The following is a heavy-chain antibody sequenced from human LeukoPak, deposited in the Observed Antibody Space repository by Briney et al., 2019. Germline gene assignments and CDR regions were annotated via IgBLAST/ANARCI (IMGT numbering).Heavy chain of an antibody. CDR3: ARGYDILTGSVYGMDV. J-gene: IGHJ6*02. Sequence: ASVKVSCKASGYTFTSYDINWVRQATGQGLEWMGWMNPHSGNTGYAQKFQGRVTMTRNTSISTAYMELSSLRSEDTAVYYCARGYDILTGSVYGMDVWGQGTTVTVSS. CDR2: MNPHSGNT. D-gene: IGHD3-9*01. V-gene: IGHV1-8*01. CDR1: GYTFTSYD.